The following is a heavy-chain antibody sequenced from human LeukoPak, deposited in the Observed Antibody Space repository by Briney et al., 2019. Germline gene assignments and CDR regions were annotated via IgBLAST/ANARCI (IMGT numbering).Heavy chain of an antibody. CDR3: ATYGDYGLRFDY. Sequence: PGRSLRLSCAASGFTFDDYAMHWVRQAPGKGLEWVSGISWNSGSIGYAGSVKGRFTISRDNAKNSLYLQMNSLRAEDTALYYCATYGDYGLRFDYWGQGTLVTVSS. V-gene: IGHV3-9*01. J-gene: IGHJ4*02. CDR1: GFTFDDYA. CDR2: ISWNSGSI. D-gene: IGHD4-17*01.